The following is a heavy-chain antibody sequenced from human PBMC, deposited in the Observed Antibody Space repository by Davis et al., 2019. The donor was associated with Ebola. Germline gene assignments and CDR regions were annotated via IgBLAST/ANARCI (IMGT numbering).Heavy chain of an antibody. D-gene: IGHD2-15*01. CDR1: GGSISSYY. V-gene: IGHV4-34*01. CDR2: INDSGTA. CDR3: ARRSTGINETPHFDY. J-gene: IGHJ4*02. Sequence: PSETLSLTCSVSGGSISSYYWSWIRQLPGKGLEWIGEINDSGTANYTPSLKSRVNITVHTSKNQFSLKVTSVTAADTAVFYCARRSTGINETPHFDYWGQGNLVTVSS.